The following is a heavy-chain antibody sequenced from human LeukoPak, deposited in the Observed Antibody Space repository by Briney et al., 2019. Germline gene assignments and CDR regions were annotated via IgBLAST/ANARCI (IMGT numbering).Heavy chain of an antibody. D-gene: IGHD3-22*01. CDR2: GDYSGGT. Sequence: PSETLSLTCTVSGDSFSSVTDYWAWIRQPPGKGLEWIASGDYSGGTYYNPSLESRVAISADMSKKQISLKLSSVTAADTAVYYCARGRGLYDSTGYAYWGQGTLVTVSS. CDR1: GDSFSSVTDY. J-gene: IGHJ4*02. V-gene: IGHV4-39*07. CDR3: ARGRGLYDSTGYAY.